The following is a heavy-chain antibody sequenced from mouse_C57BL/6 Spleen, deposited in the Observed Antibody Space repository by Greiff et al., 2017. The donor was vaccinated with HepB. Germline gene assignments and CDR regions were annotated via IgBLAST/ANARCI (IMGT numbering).Heavy chain of an antibody. D-gene: IGHD3-3*01. V-gene: IGHV5-17*01. Sequence: EVKLMESGGGLVKPGGSLKLSCAASGFTFSDYGMHWVRQAPEKGLEWVAYISSGSSTIYYADTVKGRFTISRDNAKNTLFLQMTSLRSEDTAMYYCASEGVFAYWGQGTLVTVSA. CDR1: GFTFSDYG. CDR3: ASEGVFAY. CDR2: ISSGSSTI. J-gene: IGHJ3*01.